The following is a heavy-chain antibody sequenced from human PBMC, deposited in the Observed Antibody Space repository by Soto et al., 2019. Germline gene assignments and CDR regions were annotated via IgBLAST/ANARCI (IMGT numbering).Heavy chain of an antibody. Sequence: SETLSLTCAVSGGSISSGGYSWSWIRQPPGKGLEWIGYIYHSGSTNYNPSLKSRVTISVDTSKNQFSLKLSSVTAADTAVYYCARDNIAAAGYYYYGMDVWGQGTTVTVSS. CDR2: IYHSGST. J-gene: IGHJ6*02. CDR3: ARDNIAAAGYYYYGMDV. CDR1: GGSISSGGYS. V-gene: IGHV4-30-2*01. D-gene: IGHD6-13*01.